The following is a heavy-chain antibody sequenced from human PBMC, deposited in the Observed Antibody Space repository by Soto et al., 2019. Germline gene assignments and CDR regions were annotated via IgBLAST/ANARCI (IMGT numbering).Heavy chain of an antibody. J-gene: IGHJ6*02. D-gene: IGHD3-22*01. CDR2: IKSKTDGGTT. CDR1: GFTFSNAW. Sequence: GGSLRLSCAASGFTFSNAWMNWVRQAPGKGLEWVGRIKSKTDGGTTDYAAPVKGRFTISRDDSKNTLYLQMNSLKTEDTAVYYCTTRLDITMIVANYYYGMDVWGQGTTVTVSS. V-gene: IGHV3-15*07. CDR3: TTRLDITMIVANYYYGMDV.